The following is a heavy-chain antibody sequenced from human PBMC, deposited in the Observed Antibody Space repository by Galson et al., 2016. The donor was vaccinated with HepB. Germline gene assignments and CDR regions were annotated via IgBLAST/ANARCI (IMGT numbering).Heavy chain of an antibody. D-gene: IGHD1-1*01. CDR1: GVTFSNAW. CDR3: TASTWKFSEFYFDY. Sequence: SLRLSCAASGVTFSNAWMNWVRQAPGKGLEWVGRIKSKYDGGTTDYAAPVKDRFSISRDDSRYTLYLQMNSLKSEDTAVYYCTASTWKFSEFYFDYWGQGTLVTVSS. V-gene: IGHV3-15*07. J-gene: IGHJ4*02. CDR2: IKSKYDGGTT.